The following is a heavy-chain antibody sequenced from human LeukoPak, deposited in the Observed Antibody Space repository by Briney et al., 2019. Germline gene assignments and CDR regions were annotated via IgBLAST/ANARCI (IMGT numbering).Heavy chain of an antibody. CDR2: IYYSGST. CDR1: GGSISSTDYY. Sequence: SETLSLTCTVSGGSISSTDYYWGWIRQPPGKGLEWIGSIYYSGSTYYNPSLKSRVTISVDTSKNQFSLKLTSVTAAETAVYYCARSGGRTTLGFVDVWGQGTTVIVFS. D-gene: IGHD1-1*01. J-gene: IGHJ6*02. CDR3: ARSGGRTTLGFVDV. V-gene: IGHV4-39*01.